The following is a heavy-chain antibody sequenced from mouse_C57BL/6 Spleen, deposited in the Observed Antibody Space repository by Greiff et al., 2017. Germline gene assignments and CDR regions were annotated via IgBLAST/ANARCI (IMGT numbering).Heavy chain of an antibody. CDR1: GYTFTSYW. Sequence: QVQLKQPGAELVMPGASVKLSCKASGYTFTSYWMHWVKQRPGQGLEWIGEIDPSDSYTNYNQKFKGKSTLTVDKSSSTAYMQLSSLTSEDSAVYYCARRGLRLYFDYWGQGTTLTVSS. CDR3: ARRGLRLYFDY. J-gene: IGHJ2*01. CDR2: IDPSDSYT. V-gene: IGHV1-69*01. D-gene: IGHD2-4*01.